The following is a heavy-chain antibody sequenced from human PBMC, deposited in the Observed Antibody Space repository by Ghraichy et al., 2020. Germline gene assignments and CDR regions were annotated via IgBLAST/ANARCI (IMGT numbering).Heavy chain of an antibody. D-gene: IGHD3-22*01. Sequence: SETLSLTCTVSGGSVSSGSYYWSWIRQPPGKGLEWIGYIYYSGSTNYNPSLKSRVTISVDTSKNQFSLKLSSVTAADTAVYYCARDRAILRTYYYDSSGYYSDSFDIWGQGTMVTVSS. CDR2: IYYSGST. J-gene: IGHJ3*02. V-gene: IGHV4-61*01. CDR1: GGSVSSGSYY. CDR3: ARDRAILRTYYYDSSGYYSDSFDI.